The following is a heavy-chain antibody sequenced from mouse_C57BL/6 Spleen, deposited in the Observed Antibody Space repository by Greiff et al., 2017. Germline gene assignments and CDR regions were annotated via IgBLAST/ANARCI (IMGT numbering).Heavy chain of an antibody. Sequence: QVQLQQPGAELVKPGASVKMSCKASGYTFTSYWITWVKQRPGQGLEWIGDIYPGSGSTNYNEKFKSKATLTVDTSSSTAYMQLSSLTSEDSAVYYCARGPYYGNYNYAMDYWGQGTSVTVSS. CDR2: IYPGSGST. V-gene: IGHV1-55*01. D-gene: IGHD2-10*01. J-gene: IGHJ4*01. CDR3: ARGPYYGNYNYAMDY. CDR1: GYTFTSYW.